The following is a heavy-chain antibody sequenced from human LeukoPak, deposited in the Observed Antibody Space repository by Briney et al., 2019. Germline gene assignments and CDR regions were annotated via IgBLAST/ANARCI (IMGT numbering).Heavy chain of an antibody. Sequence: ASLKVSCKASGYTFTGYYMHWVRQAPGQGLEWMGWINPNSGGTNYAQKFQGRVTMTRDTSISTAYMELSRLRSDDTAVYYCARDLSVDTAMVVDYWGQGTLVTVSS. CDR3: ARDLSVDTAMVVDY. J-gene: IGHJ4*02. CDR2: INPNSGGT. D-gene: IGHD5-18*01. V-gene: IGHV1-2*02. CDR1: GYTFTGYY.